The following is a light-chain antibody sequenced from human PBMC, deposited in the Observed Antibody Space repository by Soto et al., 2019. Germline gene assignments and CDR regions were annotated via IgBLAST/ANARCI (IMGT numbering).Light chain of an antibody. CDR1: QSFRGL. CDR3: QQRHNWPIT. CDR2: DTS. J-gene: IGKJ5*01. Sequence: EVVLTQSPVTLSLSPGERATLSCRASQSFRGLLAWYQQKPGQAPRLLIYDTSNRATGIPARFSGSGSGTDFTLTISSLEPADFGVYYCQQRHNWPITFGQGTRLEIK. V-gene: IGKV3-11*01.